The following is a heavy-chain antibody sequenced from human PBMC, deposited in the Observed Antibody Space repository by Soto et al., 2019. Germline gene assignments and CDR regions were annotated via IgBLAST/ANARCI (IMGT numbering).Heavy chain of an antibody. CDR2: IFSSGES. D-gene: IGHD3-10*01. Sequence: SCKASGGTFSSTYMSWVRQAPGKGLEWVSIIFSSGESFYADSVKGRFTISRDSSDNTVYLQMNSLKAEDTAVYYCARGGIGMVRTFDHWGQGTLVTVSS. CDR1: GGTFSSTY. J-gene: IGHJ4*02. V-gene: IGHV3-53*01. CDR3: ARGGIGMVRTFDH.